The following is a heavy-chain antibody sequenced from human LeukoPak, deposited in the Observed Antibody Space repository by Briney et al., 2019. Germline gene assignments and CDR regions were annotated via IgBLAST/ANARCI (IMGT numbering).Heavy chain of an antibody. V-gene: IGHV3-66*02. CDR2: IYSGGST. J-gene: IGHJ4*02. CDR3: ARDQSGRELFDY. Sequence: PGGSLSLYCATSGLTVSSNYMSWVRPAPAPGLEWISVIYSGGSTYYADSVKGRFTISRDNSKNTLYLQMNSLRAEDTAVYYCARDQSGRELFDYWGQGTLVTVSS. D-gene: IGHD3-10*01. CDR1: GLTVSSNY.